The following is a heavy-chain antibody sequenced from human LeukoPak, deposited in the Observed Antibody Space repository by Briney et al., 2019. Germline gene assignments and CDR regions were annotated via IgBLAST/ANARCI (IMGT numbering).Heavy chain of an antibody. D-gene: IGHD3-10*01. CDR2: INSDGSNT. V-gene: IGHV3-74*01. J-gene: IGHJ5*02. CDR3: AKAGRDFDGYNWFDP. CDR1: GFTLSTYW. Sequence: GGSLRLSCAASGFTLSTYWMHWVRQAPGKGLVWVSRINSDGSNTNYAGSVKGRFTISRDNAKNTVHLQMNNLRADDTAVYYCAKAGRDFDGYNWFDPWGQGTLVTVSS.